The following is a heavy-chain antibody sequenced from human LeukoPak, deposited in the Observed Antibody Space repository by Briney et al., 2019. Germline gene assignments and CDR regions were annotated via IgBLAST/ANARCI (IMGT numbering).Heavy chain of an antibody. CDR3: ARGLYYYDSSGYYYLGY. Sequence: PGGSLRLSCEASGFTFSNYTINWVRQPPGKRPEWVSAISRTSSYIYYADSVKGRFVISRDNAKNSLYLQMNSLRAEDTALYYCARGLYYYDSSGYYYLGYWGQGTLVTVSS. CDR1: GFTFSNYT. J-gene: IGHJ4*02. D-gene: IGHD3-22*01. CDR2: ISRTSSYI. V-gene: IGHV3-21*04.